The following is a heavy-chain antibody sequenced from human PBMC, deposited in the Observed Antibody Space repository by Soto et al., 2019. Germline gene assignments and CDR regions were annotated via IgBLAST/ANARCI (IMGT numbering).Heavy chain of an antibody. V-gene: IGHV3-11*01. CDR1: GFTLSDYY. J-gene: IGHJ4*02. CDR3: ARFRGDGYYNL. Sequence: QVQLVESGGGLVKPGGSLRLSCAASGFTLSDYYMTWIRQAPGKGLEWVSDISISGTTIHYAYSVRGRFTISRDNAKNSLWLQMNTLRAEDTAVYYCARFRGDGYYNLWGQGTLVTVSS. D-gene: IGHD3-9*01. CDR2: ISISGTTI.